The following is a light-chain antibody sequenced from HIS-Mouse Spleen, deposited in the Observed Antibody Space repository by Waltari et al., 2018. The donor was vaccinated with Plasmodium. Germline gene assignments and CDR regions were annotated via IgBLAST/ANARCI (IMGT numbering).Light chain of an antibody. CDR1: QSVSST. Sequence: EIVMTQSPATLSVSPGGSASLSRRAIQSVSSTFAGDEQKPDQAPRLLIYGASTMATGIPARFSGSGYGTAFTLTISCLQSEDFAVYYCQQYNNWSFTFGPGTKVDIK. CDR2: GAS. J-gene: IGKJ3*01. V-gene: IGKV3D-15*01. CDR3: QQYNNWSFT.